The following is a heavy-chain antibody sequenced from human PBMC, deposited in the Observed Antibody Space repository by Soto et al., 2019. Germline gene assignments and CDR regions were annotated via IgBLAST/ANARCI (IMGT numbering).Heavy chain of an antibody. J-gene: IGHJ6*02. D-gene: IGHD1-26*01. CDR3: ARVGGSYYVVYYHYGMDV. CDR1: GYTFTSYD. Sequence: QVQLVQSGAEVKKPGASVKVSCKASGYTFTSYDINWVRQATGQGLEWMGWMNPNSGNTGYAQKFQGRVTMTRNTSISTAYMELSSLRSEDTDVYYCARVGGSYYVVYYHYGMDVWGQGTTVTVSS. CDR2: MNPNSGNT. V-gene: IGHV1-8*01.